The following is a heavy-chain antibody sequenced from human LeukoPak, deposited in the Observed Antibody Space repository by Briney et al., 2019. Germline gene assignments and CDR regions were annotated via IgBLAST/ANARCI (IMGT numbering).Heavy chain of an antibody. Sequence: SQTLSLTCTVSGGSISSGGYYWSWIRQPPGKGLEWIGYIYHSGSTYYNPSLKSRVTISVDRSKNQFSLKLSSVTAADTAVYYCARDRVAGAGHFDLWGRGTLVTVSS. J-gene: IGHJ2*01. V-gene: IGHV4-30-2*01. CDR2: IYHSGST. D-gene: IGHD6-19*01. CDR3: ARDRVAGAGHFDL. CDR1: GGSISSGGYY.